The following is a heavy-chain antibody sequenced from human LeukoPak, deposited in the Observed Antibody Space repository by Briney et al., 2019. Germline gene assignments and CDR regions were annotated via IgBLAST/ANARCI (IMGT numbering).Heavy chain of an antibody. J-gene: IGHJ4*02. CDR2: LRYDGRSK. Sequence: LEGSLRLSCTASGFILSDSGFDWVRQAPGKGLEGVAFLRYDGRSKYYLDAVKGRFTISRDNSKNTAYLQMDSLRPEDTAVYYCAIGVNYAFGDWGQGTLVTVSS. D-gene: IGHD1-7*01. CDR1: GFILSDSG. CDR3: AIGVNYAFGD. V-gene: IGHV3-30*02.